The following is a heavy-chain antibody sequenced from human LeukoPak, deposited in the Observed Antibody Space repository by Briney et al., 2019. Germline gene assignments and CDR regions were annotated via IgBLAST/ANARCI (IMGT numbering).Heavy chain of an antibody. CDR1: GGSISSYY. D-gene: IGHD5-12*01. CDR2: IYYSGST. Sequence: SETLSLTCTVSGGSISSYYWSWIRQPPGKGLEWIGYIYYSGSTNYNPSLKSRVTISVDTSKNQFSLKLSSVTATDTAVYYCARRRYSGYHRRDNAFDIWGQGTMVTVSS. J-gene: IGHJ3*02. CDR3: ARRRYSGYHRRDNAFDI. V-gene: IGHV4-59*08.